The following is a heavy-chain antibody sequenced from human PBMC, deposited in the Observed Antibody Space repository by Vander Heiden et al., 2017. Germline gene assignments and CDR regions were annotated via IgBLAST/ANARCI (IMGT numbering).Heavy chain of an antibody. CDR2: INHSGST. Sequence: QVQLQQWGAGLLKPSETLSLTCAVYGGSFSGYYWSWLRQLPGKGLEWIGEINHSGSTNYNPSLKSRVTISVDTSKNQFSLKLSSVTAADTAVYYCARGPPKGSFDYWGQGTLVTVSS. CDR3: ARGPPKGSFDY. J-gene: IGHJ4*02. CDR1: GGSFSGYY. V-gene: IGHV4-34*01.